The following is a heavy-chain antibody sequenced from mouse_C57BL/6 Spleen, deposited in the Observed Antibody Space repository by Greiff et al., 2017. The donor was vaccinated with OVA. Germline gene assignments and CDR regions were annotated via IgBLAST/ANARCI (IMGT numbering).Heavy chain of an antibody. D-gene: IGHD2-4*01. J-gene: IGHJ1*03. V-gene: IGHV1-84*01. Sequence: QLVESGPELVKPGASVKISCKASGYTFTDYYINWVKQRPGQGLEWIGWIYPGSGNTKYNEKFKGKATLTVDTSSSTAYMQLSSLTSEDSAVYFCARCYYDYDVGYFDVWGTGTTVTVSS. CDR2: IYPGSGNT. CDR3: ARCYYDYDVGYFDV. CDR1: GYTFTDYY.